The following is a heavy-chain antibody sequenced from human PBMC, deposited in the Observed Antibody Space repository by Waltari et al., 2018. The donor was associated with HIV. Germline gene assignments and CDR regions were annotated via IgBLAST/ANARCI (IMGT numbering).Heavy chain of an antibody. Sequence: QITLKASGPTVVKPIQTLTLTCSFSGFSLSTTGVGVGWIRQPPGEAPEWLALIYWDDTKRYNPSLKSRLTIYKNTSKNQVGLILATMEPLDTATYFCTHAYYFPSGSYFAHWGQGILVTVSS. CDR2: IYWDDTK. J-gene: IGHJ4*02. D-gene: IGHD3-10*01. V-gene: IGHV2-5*02. CDR1: GFSLSTTGVG. CDR3: THAYYFPSGSYFAH.